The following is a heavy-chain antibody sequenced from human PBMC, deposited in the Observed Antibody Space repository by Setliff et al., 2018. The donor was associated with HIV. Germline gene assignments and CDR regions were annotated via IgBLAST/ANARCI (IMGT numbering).Heavy chain of an antibody. CDR1: GGSFIDYY. CDR2: INYRGNI. CDR3: ARRRGGSLTTVTTWYYYMDV. Sequence: PSETLSLTCAVYGGSFIDYYWTWIRQAPGKGLEGIGEINYRGNINSSPSLKSRVDMSIDPSKNQFSLRLNSVTAADTADYFCARRRGGSLTTVTTWYYYMDVWCKGSTVTVSS. V-gene: IGHV4-34*01. D-gene: IGHD4-4*01. J-gene: IGHJ6*03.